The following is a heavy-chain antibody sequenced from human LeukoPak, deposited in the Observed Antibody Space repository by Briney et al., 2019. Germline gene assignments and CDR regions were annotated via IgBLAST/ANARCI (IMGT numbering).Heavy chain of an antibody. V-gene: IGHV1-46*03. CDR1: GYTFTSYY. CDR3: CGGSPVVLAAIFYYYYGMDV. CDR2: INPSGGST. J-gene: IGHJ6*02. D-gene: IGHD2-2*01. Sequence: ASVKVSCKASGYTFTSYYMHWVRQAPGQGLEWMGIINPSGGSTSYAQKFQGRVTMTRDTSTSTVYMELSSLRSEDTAVYYCCGGSPVVLAAIFYYYYGMDVWGQGTTVTVSS.